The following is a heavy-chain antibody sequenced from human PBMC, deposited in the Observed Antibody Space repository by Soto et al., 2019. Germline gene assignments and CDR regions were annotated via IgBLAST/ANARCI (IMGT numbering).Heavy chain of an antibody. J-gene: IGHJ4*02. V-gene: IGHV3-21*01. CDR2: ISSSSSYI. Sequence: EVQLVESGGGLVKPGGSLRLSCAASGFTFSSYSMNWVRQAPGKGLEWVSSISSSSSYIYYADSVKGRFTISRDNAKNSLYLQMNSLRAEDTAVYYCARVGSGSRGSGYWGQGTLVTVSS. D-gene: IGHD6-19*01. CDR1: GFTFSSYS. CDR3: ARVGSGSRGSGY.